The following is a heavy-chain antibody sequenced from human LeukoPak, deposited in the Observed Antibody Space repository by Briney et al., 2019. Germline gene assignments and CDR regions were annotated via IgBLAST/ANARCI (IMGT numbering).Heavy chain of an antibody. CDR2: IIPIFGTA. CDR1: GYTFSSSP. D-gene: IGHD2-15*01. CDR3: ARGPQPCSGGISPFDY. Sequence: SVKVSCKASGYTFSSSPISWVRQAPGQGLEWMGGIIPIFGTANYAQKFQGRVTITADESTSTAYMELSSLRSEDTAVYYCARGPQPCSGGISPFDYGGRGPRVTVS. V-gene: IGHV1-69*13. J-gene: IGHJ4*02.